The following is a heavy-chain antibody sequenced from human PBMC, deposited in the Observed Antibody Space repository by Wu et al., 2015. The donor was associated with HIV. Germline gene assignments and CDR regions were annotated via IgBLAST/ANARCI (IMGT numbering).Heavy chain of an antibody. CDR2: ISYKGNT. CDR3: ARVDLDGVYDPYYYYGMDV. D-gene: IGHD2-8*01. V-gene: IGHV4-59*02. J-gene: IGHJ6*02. Sequence: VQLQESGPGLVKPSETLSLTCTVSGASVNPYYWTWIRQSPGRGLEWIGYISYKGNTNYSPSLKGRVTISLDMSRNQFSLKLRSATAADTAVYYCARVDLDGVYDPYYYYGMDVWGQGTTVTVSS. CDR1: GASVNPYY.